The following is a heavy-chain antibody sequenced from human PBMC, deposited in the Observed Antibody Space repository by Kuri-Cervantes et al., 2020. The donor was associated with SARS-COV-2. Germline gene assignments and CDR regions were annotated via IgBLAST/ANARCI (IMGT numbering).Heavy chain of an antibody. V-gene: IGHV4-59*08. CDR1: GGSISSYY. CDR2: IYYTGST. J-gene: IGHJ5*02. D-gene: IGHD3-10*01. CDR3: ARGARYYYGSGSYYTNWFDP. Sequence: SETLSLTCTVSGGSISSYYWSWIRQPPGKGLEWIGYIYYTGSTNYNPSLKSRVTISVDTSKKQFSLKLSSVTAADTAVYYCARGARYYYGSGSYYTNWFDPWGQGTLVTVSS.